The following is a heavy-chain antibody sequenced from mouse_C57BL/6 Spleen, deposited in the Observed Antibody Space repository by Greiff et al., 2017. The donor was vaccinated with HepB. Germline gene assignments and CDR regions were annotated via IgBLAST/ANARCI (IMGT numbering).Heavy chain of an antibody. Sequence: VQLQEPGAELVRPGSSVKLSCKASGYTFTSYWMHWVKQRPIQGLEWIGNIYPSDSETHYNQKFKDKATLTVDKSSSTAYMQLSSLTSEDSAVYYCARWGYGSSFDYWGQGTTLTVSS. CDR1: GYTFTSYW. CDR2: IYPSDSET. D-gene: IGHD1-1*01. CDR3: ARWGYGSSFDY. V-gene: IGHV1-52*01. J-gene: IGHJ2*01.